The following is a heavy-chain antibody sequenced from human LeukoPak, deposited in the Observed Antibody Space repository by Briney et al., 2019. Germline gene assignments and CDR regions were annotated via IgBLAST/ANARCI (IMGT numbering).Heavy chain of an antibody. CDR1: GFTFSNAW. CDR3: TTYVAERFLEWLYPGSHYYGMDV. D-gene: IGHD3-3*01. CDR2: IKSKTDGGTT. V-gene: IGHV3-15*01. J-gene: IGHJ6*02. Sequence: KSGGSLRLSCAASGFTFSNAWMSWVRQAPGRGLEWVGRIKSKTDGGTTAYTAPVKGRFTISRDDSKNTLYLQMNSLKTEDTAVYYCTTYVAERFLEWLYPGSHYYGMDVWGQGTTVTVSS.